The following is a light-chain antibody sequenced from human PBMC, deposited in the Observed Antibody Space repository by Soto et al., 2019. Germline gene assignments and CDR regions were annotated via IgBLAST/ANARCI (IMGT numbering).Light chain of an antibody. CDR3: LQDYSCPWT. J-gene: IGKJ1*01. CDR2: AAS. CDR1: QRLRDD. V-gene: IGKV1-6*01. Sequence: IELTQSPRTLSASLGDRVTISCRASQRLRDDEGWYQQQKGKAPKHLIYAASSIQTAVPPRFCGSGSCTDFTLTISSLQAQDFAADYCLQDYSCPWTFGQGTKVDIK.